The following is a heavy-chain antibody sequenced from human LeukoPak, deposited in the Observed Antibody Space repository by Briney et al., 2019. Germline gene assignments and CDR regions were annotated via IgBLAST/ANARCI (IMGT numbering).Heavy chain of an antibody. D-gene: IGHD4-17*01. CDR1: GFTVNSNY. CDR3: ATIHSDGDFDS. V-gene: IGHV3-53*01. Sequence: PGGSLRVSCAASGFTVNSNYMSWVRQARGKGLEWVSVIYSGGGTYHADSVKGRFTISRDNSKNTLYLQMNSLRAEDTAVYYCATIHSDGDFDSWGQGTLVTVSS. CDR2: IYSGGGT. J-gene: IGHJ4*02.